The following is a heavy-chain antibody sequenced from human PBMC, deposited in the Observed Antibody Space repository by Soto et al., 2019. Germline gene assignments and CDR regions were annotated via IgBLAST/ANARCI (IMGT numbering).Heavy chain of an antibody. CDR1: GFIFGNYW. Sequence: EVQLVESGGGLVQPGGSLRLSCTGSGFIFGNYWMTWVRQAPGQGLEWVANIRKDESKMSYLDSVRGRFTISRDNAKNSLFLQMNDLRAEDTAPYYCTRDISPGTSGWYFDAFDLWGQGTMVTVSS. CDR3: TRDISPGTSGWYFDAFDL. V-gene: IGHV3-7*05. J-gene: IGHJ3*01. CDR2: IRKDESKM. D-gene: IGHD6-19*01.